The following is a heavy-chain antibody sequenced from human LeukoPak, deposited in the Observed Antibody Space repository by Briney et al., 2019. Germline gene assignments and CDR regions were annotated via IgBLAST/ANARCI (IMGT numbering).Heavy chain of an antibody. Sequence: PGGSLRLSCVTSGFTFSSYGMHWVRQAPGKGLEWVAAISYDGSNQYHVDSVKGRFTISRDNLKNTLYLQMNGLRPEDTAIYYCAKELGATRYFDYWGQGTLVSVSS. J-gene: IGHJ4*02. V-gene: IGHV3-30*18. CDR1: GFTFSSYG. CDR3: AKELGATRYFDY. CDR2: ISYDGSNQ. D-gene: IGHD1-26*01.